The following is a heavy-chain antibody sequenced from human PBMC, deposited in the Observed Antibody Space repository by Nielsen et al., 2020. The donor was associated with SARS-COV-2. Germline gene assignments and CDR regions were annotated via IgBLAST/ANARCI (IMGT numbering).Heavy chain of an antibody. CDR3: AASLEDAFDI. J-gene: IGHJ3*02. D-gene: IGHD5-24*01. V-gene: IGHV4-34*01. CDR2: INHSGST. CDR1: GGSFSGYY. Sequence: SETLSLTCAVYGGSFSGYYWSWIRQPTGKGLEWIGEINHSGSTNYNPSLKSRVTISVDTSKNQFSLKLSSVTAADTAVYYCAASLEDAFDIWGQGTMVTVSS.